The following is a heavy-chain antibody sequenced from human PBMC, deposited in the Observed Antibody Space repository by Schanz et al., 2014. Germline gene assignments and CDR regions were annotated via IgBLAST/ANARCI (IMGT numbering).Heavy chain of an antibody. J-gene: IGHJ3*02. D-gene: IGHD4-17*01. CDR3: ARYRGHGDLPGDI. Sequence: QVQLQESGPGLVKPSGTLSLTCAVSGASISSSNWWSWVRQPPGKGLEWIGFISYSGSTYYNPSLKSRVTISVDTSKNQFSLNLSSATAADTAVYYCARYRGHGDLPGDIWGQGTMVTVSS. V-gene: IGHV4-4*02. CDR1: GASISSSNW. CDR2: ISYSGST.